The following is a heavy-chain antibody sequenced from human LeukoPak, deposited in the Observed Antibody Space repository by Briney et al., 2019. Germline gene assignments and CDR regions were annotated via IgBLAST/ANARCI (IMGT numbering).Heavy chain of an antibody. CDR1: GGSISGHY. CDR2: VYYRGTT. V-gene: IGHV4-59*11. J-gene: IGHJ4*02. CDR3: ARDLPGTSFFDS. D-gene: IGHD2-2*01. Sequence: SETRSPTCTVSGGSISGHYWNWIRQPPGKGLEWIGHVYYRGTTTYNPSLASRVTLSVATSKNQFSLRLTSVTAADTAVYYCARDLPGTSFFDSWGQGTLVTVSS.